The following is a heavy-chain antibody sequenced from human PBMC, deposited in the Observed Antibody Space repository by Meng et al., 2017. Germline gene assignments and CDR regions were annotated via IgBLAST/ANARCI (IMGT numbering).Heavy chain of an antibody. V-gene: IGHV4-31*01. D-gene: IGHD5-18*01. CDR2: IYYSGST. CDR1: GGSISSGGYY. J-gene: IGHJ5*02. CDR3: ARADRRVGSYGPNWFDP. Sequence: QVQLQESGPGLVKPSPPLSLTCTGSGGSISSGGYYWSWIRQHPGKGLEWIGYIYYSGSTYYNPSLKSLVTISVDTSKNQFSLKLSSVTAADTAVYYCARADRRVGSYGPNWFDPWGQGTLVTVSS.